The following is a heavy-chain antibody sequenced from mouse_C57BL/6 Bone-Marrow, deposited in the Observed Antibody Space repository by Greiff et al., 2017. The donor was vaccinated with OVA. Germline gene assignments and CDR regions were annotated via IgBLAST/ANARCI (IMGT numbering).Heavy chain of an antibody. J-gene: IGHJ3*01. D-gene: IGHD3-1*01. CDR3: AREGYGFLRGGFAY. CDR1: GYTFTSYW. CDR2: IYPGSGST. V-gene: IGHV1-55*01. Sequence: QVQLQQPGAELVKPGASVKMSCKASGYTFTSYWITWVKQRPGQGLEWIGDIYPGSGSTNYNEKFKSKATLTVDTSSSTAYMQLSSLTSEDSAVYYCAREGYGFLRGGFAYWGQGTLVTVSA.